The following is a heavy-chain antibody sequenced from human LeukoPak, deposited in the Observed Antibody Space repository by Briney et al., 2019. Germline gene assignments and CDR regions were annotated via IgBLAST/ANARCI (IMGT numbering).Heavy chain of an antibody. D-gene: IGHD6-13*01. J-gene: IGHJ4*02. V-gene: IGHV3-30*07. Sequence: SGRSLRLSCAASGFTFSSYAMHWVRQAPGKGLEWVAVISYDGSNKYYADSVKGRFTISRDISKNTVSLQMNDLRVADTAVYYCASHYCSRGTCYFDGWGRGALVIASS. CDR1: GFTFSSYA. CDR3: ASHYCSRGTCYFDG. CDR2: ISYDGSNK.